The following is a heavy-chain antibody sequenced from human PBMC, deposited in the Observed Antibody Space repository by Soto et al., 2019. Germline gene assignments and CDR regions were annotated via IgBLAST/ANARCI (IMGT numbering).Heavy chain of an antibody. J-gene: IGHJ4*02. CDR3: ASQLRYTGYDYGYDY. D-gene: IGHD5-12*01. Sequence: ESHKISYNESGHKFTYYWISWVRQKPRQGLEWVGIIYPGDSDTRYGPSFEGLVTISTDKSIGTAFLQWNSLRASDTAIYYCASQLRYTGYDYGYDYWGQGTLVTVSS. CDR1: GHKFTYYW. V-gene: IGHV5-51*01. CDR2: IYPGDSDT.